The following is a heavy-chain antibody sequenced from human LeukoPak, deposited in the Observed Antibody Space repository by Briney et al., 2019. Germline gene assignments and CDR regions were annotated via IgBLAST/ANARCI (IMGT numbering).Heavy chain of an antibody. CDR3: ARDYSTYAFDI. D-gene: IGHD6-13*01. CDR1: GGTFSSYA. V-gene: IGHV1-69*06. CDR2: IIPIFGTA. J-gene: IGHJ3*02. Sequence: EASVKVSCKASGGTFSSYAISWVRQAPGQGLEWMGGIIPIFGTANYAQKFQGRVTITADKSTSTAYMELSSLRSEDTAVYYCARDYSTYAFDIWGQGTMVTVSS.